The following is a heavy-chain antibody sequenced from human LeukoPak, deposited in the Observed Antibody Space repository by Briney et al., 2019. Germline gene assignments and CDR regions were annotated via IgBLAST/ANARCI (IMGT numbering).Heavy chain of an antibody. V-gene: IGHV3-21*01. CDR2: ISSSSSYI. Sequence: GGSLRLSCAASGFTFSSYSMNWVRQAPGKGLEWVSSISSSSSYIYYADSVKGRFTISRDNAKNSLYLQMNSLRAEDTAVYYCERVYSSSWYYFDYWGQGTLVTVSS. CDR3: ERVYSSSWYYFDY. J-gene: IGHJ4*02. D-gene: IGHD6-13*01. CDR1: GFTFSSYS.